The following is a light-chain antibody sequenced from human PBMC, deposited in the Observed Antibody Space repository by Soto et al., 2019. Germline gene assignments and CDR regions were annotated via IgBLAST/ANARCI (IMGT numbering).Light chain of an antibody. CDR1: QSVSSSY. Sequence: EIVVTQSPGTLALSPGERATLSCRASQSVSSSYLAWYQQKPGQAPRLLIYGASSRATGIPDRFSGSGSGTDFTLTISRLEPEDFAVYYCQEYGSSPPLNFGGGNKVDIK. CDR2: GAS. CDR3: QEYGSSPPLN. J-gene: IGKJ4*01. V-gene: IGKV3-20*01.